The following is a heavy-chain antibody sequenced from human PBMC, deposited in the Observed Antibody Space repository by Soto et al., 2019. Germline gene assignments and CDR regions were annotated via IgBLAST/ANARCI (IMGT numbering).Heavy chain of an antibody. CDR2: ISYDGSKK. CDR1: GFTFSSYA. CDR3: ARDRGRIRGGYCSSTSCYYYYGMDV. V-gene: IGHV3-30*04. J-gene: IGHJ6*02. Sequence: QVQLVESGGGVVQPGRSLRLSCAASGFTFSSYAMHWVRQAPGKGLEWVAIISYDGSKKYYADSVKGRFTISRDNSKNTLYLQMNSLRAEDTAVYYCARDRGRIRGGYCSSTSCYYYYGMDVWGQGTTVTVSS. D-gene: IGHD2-2*01.